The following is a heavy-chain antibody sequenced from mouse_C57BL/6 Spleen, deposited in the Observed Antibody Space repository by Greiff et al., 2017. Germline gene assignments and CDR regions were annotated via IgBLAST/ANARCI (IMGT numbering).Heavy chain of an antibody. V-gene: IGHV1-80*01. CDR1: GYAFSSYW. J-gene: IGHJ4*01. Sequence: VQLQQSGAELVKPGASVKISCKASGYAFSSYWMNWVKQRPGKGLEWIGQIYPGDGDTNYNGKFKGKATLTADKSSSTAYMQLSSLTSEDSAVXFGARRDSNYAYYYAMDYWGQGTSVTVSS. CDR3: ARRDSNYAYYYAMDY. D-gene: IGHD2-5*01. CDR2: IYPGDGDT.